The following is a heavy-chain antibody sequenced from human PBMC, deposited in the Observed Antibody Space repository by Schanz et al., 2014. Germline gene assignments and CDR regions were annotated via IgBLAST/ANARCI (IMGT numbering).Heavy chain of an antibody. CDR3: ATCSGGTCHAKPVLDN. CDR1: GYTFTRSG. V-gene: IGHV1-18*01. J-gene: IGHJ4*02. D-gene: IGHD2-15*01. CDR2: IGGSDGNT. Sequence: QVQLVQSGGEVKTPGASVKVSCKASGYTFTRSGISWVRQAPGQGLEWMGWIGGSDGNTNFAQEFQGRLTITADTSTSTAYMELSSLRSEDTAVYYCATCSGGTCHAKPVLDNWGQGTLVTVSS.